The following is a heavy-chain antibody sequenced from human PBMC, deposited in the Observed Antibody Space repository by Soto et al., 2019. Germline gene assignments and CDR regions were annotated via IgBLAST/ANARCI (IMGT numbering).Heavy chain of an antibody. Sequence: SETLSLTCAVYGGSLSCYYWSWIRQPPGKWLEWILEINHSGNTNYNPSLKSRVTISVDTSNNQFSLKLISVTAEDTAVYYCARFAYSSSWYRSHYFDYGGQGPRVPVS. CDR2: INHSGNT. J-gene: IGHJ4*02. CDR1: GGSLSCYY. D-gene: IGHD6-13*01. CDR3: ARFAYSSSWYRSHYFDY. V-gene: IGHV4-34*01.